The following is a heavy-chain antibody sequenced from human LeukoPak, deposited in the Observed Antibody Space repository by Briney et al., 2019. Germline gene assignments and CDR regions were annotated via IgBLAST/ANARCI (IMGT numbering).Heavy chain of an antibody. V-gene: IGHV1-18*01. CDR1: GGTFTSYG. J-gene: IGHJ5*02. D-gene: IGHD2-2*01. CDR2: ISAYNGNT. CDR3: ARGSGVVPAAKVYWFDP. Sequence: ASVKVSCKASGGTFTSYGISWVRQAPGQGLEWMGWISAYNGNTNYAQKLQGRVTITADESTSTAYMELSSLRSEDTAVYYCARGSGVVPAAKVYWFDPWGQGTLVTVSS.